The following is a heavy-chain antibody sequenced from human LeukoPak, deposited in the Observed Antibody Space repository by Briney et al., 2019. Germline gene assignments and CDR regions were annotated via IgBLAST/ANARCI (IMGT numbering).Heavy chain of an antibody. CDR1: GFTFGDYA. D-gene: IGHD2-8*01. J-gene: IGHJ4*02. V-gene: IGHV3-49*04. Sequence: GGSLRLSCTASGFTFGDYATSWVRQAPGKGLEWVGFIRSKAYGGTTEYAASVKGRFTISRDDSKSIAYLQMNSLKTEDTAVYYCTRVSLCRTNGVCGGFEGFDYWGQGTLVTVSS. CDR3: TRVSLCRTNGVCGGFEGFDY. CDR2: IRSKAYGGTT.